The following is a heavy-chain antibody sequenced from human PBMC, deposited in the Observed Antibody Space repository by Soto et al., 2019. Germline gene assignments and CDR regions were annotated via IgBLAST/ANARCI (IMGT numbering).Heavy chain of an antibody. V-gene: IGHV3-7*03. J-gene: IGHJ4*02. D-gene: IGHD3-22*01. Sequence: EGSLRPSCAATEFTSSYNWTNWVRQAPGRGLEWVANIKQDGSEKKYVDAVKGRFTISRDNAKNSLYLQMNSLSAEDTAVFYCAKDGPDDSSGYFPFEYWSQGTLVTVSS. CDR2: IKQDGSEK. CDR3: AKDGPDDSSGYFPFEY. CDR1: EFTSSYNW.